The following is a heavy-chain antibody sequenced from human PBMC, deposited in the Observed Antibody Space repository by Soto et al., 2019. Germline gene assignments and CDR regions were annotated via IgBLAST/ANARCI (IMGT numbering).Heavy chain of an antibody. CDR3: ARRDYAIDS. Sequence: SETLSLTCNVSGDSVTTGTCYWTWIRQPPGKGLEWIGYIYYSGSNIYNPSLESRATIFADKSGSHLSLNLTSVTADDTDVYYCARRDYAIDSWGRGTLVTVSS. V-gene: IGHV4-61*03. CDR2: IYYSGSN. D-gene: IGHD4-17*01. J-gene: IGHJ4*02. CDR1: GDSVTTGTCY.